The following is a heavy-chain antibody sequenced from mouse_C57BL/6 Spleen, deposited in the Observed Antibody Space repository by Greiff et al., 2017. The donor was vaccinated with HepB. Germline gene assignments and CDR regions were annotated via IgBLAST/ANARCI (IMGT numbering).Heavy chain of an antibody. J-gene: IGHJ3*01. V-gene: IGHV1-72*01. CDR2: IDPNSGGT. CDR1: GYTFTSYW. Sequence: QVQLQQPGAELVKPGASVKLSCKASGYTFTSYWMHWVKQRPGRGLEWIGRIDPNSGGTKYNEKFKSKATLTVDKPSSTAYMQLSSLTSEDSAVYYCARGGPLLLPVGAYWGQGTLVTVSA. CDR3: ARGGPLLLPVGAY. D-gene: IGHD2-1*01.